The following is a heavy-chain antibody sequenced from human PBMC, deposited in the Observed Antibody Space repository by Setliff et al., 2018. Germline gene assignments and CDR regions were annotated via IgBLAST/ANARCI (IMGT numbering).Heavy chain of an antibody. CDR3: ARGGTFRYFDF. CDR1: GFSFSTYD. V-gene: IGHV3-13*01. Sequence: GGSLRLSCAASGFSFSTYDMFWVRQVTGKGLEWVSAIGTASDTFYPDSVKGRFTISRDNAKNSLYLQMNSLTAADTAVYYCARGGTFRYFDFWGQGAPVTVSS. J-gene: IGHJ4*02. CDR2: IGTASDT. D-gene: IGHD5-12*01.